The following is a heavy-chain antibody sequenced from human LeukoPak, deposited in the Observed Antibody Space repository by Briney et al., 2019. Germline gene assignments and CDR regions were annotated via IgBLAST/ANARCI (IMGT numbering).Heavy chain of an antibody. Sequence: GESLKISCYGSGYGFSSSWIGWARQMPGKGLEWMGFIYPGDSDTRYSPSFQAQVTISADKSIGTAFLQWRSLKASDTAMYYCAIGTTPYFVDYWGQGTLVTVSS. J-gene: IGHJ4*02. CDR2: IYPGDSDT. V-gene: IGHV5-51*01. D-gene: IGHD2/OR15-2a*01. CDR1: GYGFSSSW. CDR3: AIGTTPYFVDY.